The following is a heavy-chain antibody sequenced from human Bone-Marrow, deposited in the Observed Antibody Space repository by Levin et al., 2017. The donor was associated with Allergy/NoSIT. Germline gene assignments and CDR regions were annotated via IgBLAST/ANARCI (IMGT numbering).Heavy chain of an antibody. V-gene: IGHV4-31*03. Sequence: SETLSLTCTVSGGSISSGGHHWSWIRQHPGKGLEWIGYIYNSGSTYYNPSLKSRVMISVDTSKNQFSRKVSSVTAADTDVYDCAREDGSTCDYWGQGTLVTVSS. CDR1: GGSISSGGHH. CDR3: AREDGSTCDY. D-gene: IGHD2-2*03. J-gene: IGHJ4*02. CDR2: IYNSGST.